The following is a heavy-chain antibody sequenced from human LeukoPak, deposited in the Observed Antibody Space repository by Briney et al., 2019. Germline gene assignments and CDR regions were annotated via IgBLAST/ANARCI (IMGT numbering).Heavy chain of an antibody. CDR2: IYYSGST. Sequence: PSETLSLTCTVSGGFISSSSYYWGWIRQPPGKGLEWIGSIYYSGSTYYNPSLKSRVTISVDTSKNQFSLKLSSVTAADTAVYYCARLIVVPAAISDPFDYWGQGTLVTVSS. V-gene: IGHV4-39*01. CDR1: GGFISSSSYY. CDR3: ARLIVVPAAISDPFDY. J-gene: IGHJ4*02. D-gene: IGHD2-2*02.